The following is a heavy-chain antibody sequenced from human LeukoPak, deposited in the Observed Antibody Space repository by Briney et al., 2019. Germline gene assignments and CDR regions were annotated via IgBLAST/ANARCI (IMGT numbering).Heavy chain of an antibody. J-gene: IGHJ4*02. Sequence: GGSLRLSCAPSGFSFSDSWMSWVRQAPGKGLEWVANMNPDGSGKYYVDSVRGRFTVSRDNAKNTLYLQMNSLRAEDTAVYYCGRDPAWGAIDNWGQGTLVTVSS. CDR2: MNPDGSGK. D-gene: IGHD3-16*01. V-gene: IGHV3-7*01. CDR1: GFSFSDSW. CDR3: GRDPAWGAIDN.